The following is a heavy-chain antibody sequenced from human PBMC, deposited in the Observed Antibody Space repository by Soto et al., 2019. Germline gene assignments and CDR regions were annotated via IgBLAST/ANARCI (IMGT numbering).Heavy chain of an antibody. D-gene: IGHD3-10*01. V-gene: IGHV4-34*01. Sequence: PSETLSLTCAVYGGSFSAYYWSWIRQSPGKGLEWIGEIHHSGSTNYKPSLKSRVTISVDTSKNQFSLELRSVTAADTAVYYCASYGSGSYYNGYYFDYWGQGTLVTVS. J-gene: IGHJ4*02. CDR1: GGSFSAYY. CDR2: IHHSGST. CDR3: ASYGSGSYYNGYYFDY.